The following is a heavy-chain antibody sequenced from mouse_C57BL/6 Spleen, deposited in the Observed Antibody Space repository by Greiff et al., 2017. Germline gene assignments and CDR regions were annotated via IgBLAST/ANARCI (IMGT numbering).Heavy chain of an antibody. CDR1: GFSLTSYG. CDR2: IWSGGST. Sequence: QVQLKESGPGLVQPSQSLSITCTVSGFSLTSYGVHWVRQSPGKGLEWLGVIWSGGSTDYNAAFISRLSISKDNSKSKVFFKMNSLQADDTSIYYCARNEVFFDYWGQGTTLTVSS. CDR3: ARNEVFFDY. V-gene: IGHV2-2*01. J-gene: IGHJ2*01.